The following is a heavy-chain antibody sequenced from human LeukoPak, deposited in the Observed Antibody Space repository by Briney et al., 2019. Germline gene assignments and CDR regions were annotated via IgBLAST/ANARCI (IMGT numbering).Heavy chain of an antibody. CDR3: ARDPSNTSGRYTYFDY. Sequence: ASVKVSCKPYGYTFTSHGISWVREAPGQGLEWVGWISAFNGETHYAQNLQGRVTMTTDTSTSTAYMELRSLRSDDTAVYYCARDPSNTSGRYTYFDYWGQGTLVTVSS. CDR1: GYTFTSHG. J-gene: IGHJ4*02. D-gene: IGHD3-16*02. CDR2: ISAFNGET. V-gene: IGHV1-18*01.